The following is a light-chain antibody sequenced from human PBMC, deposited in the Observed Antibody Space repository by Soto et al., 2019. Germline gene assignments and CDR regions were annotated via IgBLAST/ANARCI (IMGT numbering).Light chain of an antibody. V-gene: IGKV3-15*01. CDR2: GAS. Sequence: DIVLTQSPDALSVSPGERATLSCRASESVRSNLAWFQQKPGQAPRLLIFGASTRATGIPTRFTGSGSGTEFTLTIGSLQSEDLAVYYCQQYYNWPAYTFGQGTKVDIK. CDR3: QQYYNWPAYT. J-gene: IGKJ2*01. CDR1: ESVRSN.